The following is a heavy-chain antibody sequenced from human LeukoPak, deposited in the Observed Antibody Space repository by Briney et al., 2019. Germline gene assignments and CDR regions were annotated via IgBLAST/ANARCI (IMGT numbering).Heavy chain of an antibody. CDR2: INAGNGNT. V-gene: IGHV1-3*01. D-gene: IGHD6-19*01. CDR3: ATWGRQWLVPGDAFDI. Sequence: ASVTVSCKASGYTFTSYGISWVRQAPGQRLEWMGWINAGNGNTKYSQKFQGRVTITRDTSASTAYMELSSLRSEDTAVYYCATWGRQWLVPGDAFDIWGQGTMVTVSS. CDR1: GYTFTSYG. J-gene: IGHJ3*02.